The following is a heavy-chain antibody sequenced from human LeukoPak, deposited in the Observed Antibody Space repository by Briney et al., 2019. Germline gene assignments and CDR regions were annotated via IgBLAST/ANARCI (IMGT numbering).Heavy chain of an antibody. CDR1: GFTLNNYS. CDR2: ISSSSSYI. D-gene: IGHD3-22*01. Sequence: PGGSLRLSCAASGFTLNNYSMNWVRQAPGKGLEWVSSISSSSSYIYYVDSVKGRFTISRDNAKNSLYLQMNRLRAEDTAVYYCARIVVVGIDYWGQGTLVTVSS. J-gene: IGHJ4*02. CDR3: ARIVVVGIDY. V-gene: IGHV3-21*01.